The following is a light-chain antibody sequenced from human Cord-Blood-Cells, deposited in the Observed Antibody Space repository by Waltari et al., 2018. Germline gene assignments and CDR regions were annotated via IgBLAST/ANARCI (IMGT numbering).Light chain of an antibody. J-gene: IGKJ5*01. CDR3: QQYYSTPIT. CDR1: QSVLYSSNNKNY. CDR2: WAS. V-gene: IGKV4-1*01. Sequence: DIVMTQSPDSLAVSLGERATINCKSSQSVLYSSNNKNYLAWYQQTPGQPPKLLIYWASTQESGVPDRFSGSGSGTDFTLTISSLQAEDVAVYYCQQYYSTPITFGQGTRLEIK.